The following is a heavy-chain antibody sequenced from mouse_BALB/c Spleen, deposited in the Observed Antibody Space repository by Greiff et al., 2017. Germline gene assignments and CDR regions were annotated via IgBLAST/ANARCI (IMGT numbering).Heavy chain of an antibody. V-gene: IGHV3-8*02. Sequence: DVQLQESGPRLVKPSQTLSLTCSVTGDSITSGYWNWIRKFPGNKLEYMGYISYSGSTYYNPSLKSRISITRDTSKNQYYLQLNSVTTEDTAAYYCATSDGNCMAWFAYWGQGTLVTVSA. J-gene: IGHJ3*01. CDR3: ATSDGNCMAWFAY. D-gene: IGHD2-1*01. CDR2: ISYSGST. CDR1: GDSITSGY.